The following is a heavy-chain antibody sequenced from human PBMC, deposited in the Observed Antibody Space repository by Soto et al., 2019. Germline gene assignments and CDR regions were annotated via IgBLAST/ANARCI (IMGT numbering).Heavy chain of an antibody. V-gene: IGHV3-30*18. J-gene: IGHJ6*02. CDR1: GFTFSSYG. CDR2: ISYDGSNK. D-gene: IGHD4-4*01. CDR3: AKTYSNYAFYYYGMDV. Sequence: QVQLVESGGGVVQPGRSLRLSCAASGFTFSSYGMHWVRQAPGKGLEWVAVISYDGSNKYYADSVKGRFTISRDNSKNTLYLQMNSLRAEDTAVYYCAKTYSNYAFYYYGMDVWGQGTTVTVSS.